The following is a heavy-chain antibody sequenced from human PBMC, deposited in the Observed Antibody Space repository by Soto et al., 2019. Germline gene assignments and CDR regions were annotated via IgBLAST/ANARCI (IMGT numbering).Heavy chain of an antibody. CDR2: IKSKTDGGTT. D-gene: IGHD5-18*01. Sequence: LRLSCAASGFTFSNAWMNWVRQAPGKGLEWVGRIKSKTDGGTTDYAAPVKGRFTISRDDSKNTLYLQMNSLKTEDTAVYYCTRAMVTLGYYYYGMDVWGQGTTVTVSS. J-gene: IGHJ6*02. V-gene: IGHV3-15*07. CDR3: TRAMVTLGYYYYGMDV. CDR1: GFTFSNAW.